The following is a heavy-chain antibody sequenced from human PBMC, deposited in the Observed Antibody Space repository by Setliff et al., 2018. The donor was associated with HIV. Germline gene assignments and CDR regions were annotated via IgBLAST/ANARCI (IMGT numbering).Heavy chain of an antibody. CDR3: ARAGGGATDQAFDI. V-gene: IGHV1-46*01. J-gene: IGHJ3*02. CDR1: GYSFTSYF. CDR2: IDPNGGAT. Sequence: ASVKVSCKAFGYSFTSYFLHWVRQAPGQGLEWLGIIDPNGGATNNAQKLQVRLTVTTDTSTSTLYRELSNLRSDDTAVYYCARAGGGATDQAFDIWGQGTMVTVSS. D-gene: IGHD2-2*01.